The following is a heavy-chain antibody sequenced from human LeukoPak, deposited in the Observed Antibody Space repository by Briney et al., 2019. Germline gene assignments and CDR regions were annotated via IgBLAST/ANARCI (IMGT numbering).Heavy chain of an antibody. J-gene: IGHJ2*01. CDR3: AIQPWGSGNNWYFDL. Sequence: ASVKVSCEASGYTFTAYYIHWVRQAPGQGLEWMGWISPNSGGTDYAQKFQGRVTMTRDTSISTAYMELSSLRSDDTAVYYCAIQPWGSGNNWYFDLWGRGTLVTVSS. D-gene: IGHD7-27*01. CDR1: GYTFTAYY. CDR2: ISPNSGGT. V-gene: IGHV1-2*02.